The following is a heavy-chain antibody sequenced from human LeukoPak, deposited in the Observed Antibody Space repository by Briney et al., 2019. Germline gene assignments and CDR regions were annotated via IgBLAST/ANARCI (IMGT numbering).Heavy chain of an antibody. J-gene: IGHJ4*02. CDR2: ISGSGGST. CDR3: AKVMPLYQLQWGLYDY. D-gene: IGHD2-2*01. V-gene: IGHV3-23*01. Sequence: PGGSLRLSCAASGFTFSSYAMSWVRQAPGKGLEWVPAISGSGGSTYYADSVKGRFTISRDNSKNTLYLQMNSLRAEDTAVYYCAKVMPLYQLQWGLYDYWGQGTLVTVSS. CDR1: GFTFSSYA.